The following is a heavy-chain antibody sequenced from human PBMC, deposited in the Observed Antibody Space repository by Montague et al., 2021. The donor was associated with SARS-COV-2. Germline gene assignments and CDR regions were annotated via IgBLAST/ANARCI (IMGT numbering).Heavy chain of an antibody. CDR3: ARDGSSSWYSNWFDP. CDR2: IYYSGST. V-gene: IGHV4-59*01. Sequence: SETLSLTCTVSGGSISSYYWSWIRQPPGKGLEWIGYIYYSGSTNXNPSLKSRVTISVDTSKNEFSLKLSSVTAADTAVYYCARDGSSSWYSNWFDPWGQGTLVTVSS. J-gene: IGHJ5*02. D-gene: IGHD6-13*01. CDR1: GGSISSYY.